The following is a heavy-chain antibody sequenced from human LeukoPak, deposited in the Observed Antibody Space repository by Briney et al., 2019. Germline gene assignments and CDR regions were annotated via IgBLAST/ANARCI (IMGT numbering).Heavy chain of an antibody. Sequence: ASVKVSCKASGYTFTGYYMHWVRQAPGQGLEWMGWINPNSGGTNYAQKFQGRVTMTRDTSISTAYMELSRLRSDDTAVYYCAVPPIAAAGTAAFDIWGQGTTVTVSS. D-gene: IGHD6-13*01. V-gene: IGHV1-2*02. CDR3: AVPPIAAAGTAAFDI. CDR2: INPNSGGT. J-gene: IGHJ3*02. CDR1: GYTFTGYY.